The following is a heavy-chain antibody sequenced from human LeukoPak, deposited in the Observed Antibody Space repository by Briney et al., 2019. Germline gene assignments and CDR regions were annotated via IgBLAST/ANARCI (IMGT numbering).Heavy chain of an antibody. CDR2: IHPDDSDT. CDR3: ARGYCSTTRCYYFDL. D-gene: IGHD2-2*01. J-gene: IGHJ4*02. CDR1: GYRFTSYW. V-gene: IGHV5-51*01. Sequence: GESLKISCKGSGYRFTSYWIGWVRQMPGKGLESMAIIHPDDSDTRYSPSFQGQVTISADKSIGTAYLQWSSLKASDTAMYYCARGYCSTTRCYYFDLWGQGTLVTVSS.